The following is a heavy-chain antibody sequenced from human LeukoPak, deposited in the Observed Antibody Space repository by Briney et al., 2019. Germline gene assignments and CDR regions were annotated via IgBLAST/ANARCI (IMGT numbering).Heavy chain of an antibody. V-gene: IGHV4-59*01. D-gene: IGHD3-22*01. CDR3: ARSFNSGYYPSFEY. CDR1: VGSISSYY. Sequence: PSETLSLTCTVSVGSISSYYWSWIRQPPGKGLEWIGYIYYSGSTNYNPSLKSRVTISVDTSKNQFSLKLSSVTAADTAVYYCARSFNSGYYPSFEYWGQGTLVTVSS. J-gene: IGHJ4*02. CDR2: IYYSGST.